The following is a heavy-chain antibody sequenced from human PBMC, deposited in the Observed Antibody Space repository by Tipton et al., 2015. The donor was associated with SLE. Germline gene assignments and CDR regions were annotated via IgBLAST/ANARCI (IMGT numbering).Heavy chain of an antibody. CDR3: ARDRLGIGIDY. V-gene: IGHV4-59*01. CDR2: IYYSGST. J-gene: IGHJ4*02. D-gene: IGHD6-25*01. Sequence: TLSLTCAVYGGSFSGYYWSWIRQPPGKGLEWIGYIYYSGSTNYNPSLKSRVTISVDTSKNQFSLKLSSVTAADTAAYDCARDRLGIGIDYWGQGTLVTVSS. CDR1: GGSFSGYY.